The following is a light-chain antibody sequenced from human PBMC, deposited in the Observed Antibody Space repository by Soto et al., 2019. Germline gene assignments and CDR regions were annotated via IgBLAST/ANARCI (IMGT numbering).Light chain of an antibody. CDR2: RND. Sequence: QPVLTQPPSASGTPGQRVTISCSGRSSNIGTYNVYWYQQLPGTTPRLLIYRNDQRPSGVPDRFSGYKSGTSASLAIDGLRDEAEADYYCAVWDDSVHGMFGGGTKLTVL. CDR3: AVWDDSVHGM. J-gene: IGLJ3*02. CDR1: SSNIGTYN. V-gene: IGLV1-47*01.